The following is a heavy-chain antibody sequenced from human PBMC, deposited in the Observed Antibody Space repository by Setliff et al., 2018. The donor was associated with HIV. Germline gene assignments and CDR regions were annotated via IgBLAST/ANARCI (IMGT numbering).Heavy chain of an antibody. J-gene: IGHJ4*02. CDR2: IYHGGTT. D-gene: IGHD2-2*01. CDR1: SYSISSGYY. CDR3: ARYCSSPSCEHFDY. V-gene: IGHV4-38-2*01. Sequence: SETLSLTCAVSSYSISSGYYWGWIRQPPGKGLEWIGSIYHGGTTYYNPSLKSRVIVSVDTSKNQISLKLRSVGAADTAIYYCARYCSSPSCEHFDYWGQGTLVTVSS.